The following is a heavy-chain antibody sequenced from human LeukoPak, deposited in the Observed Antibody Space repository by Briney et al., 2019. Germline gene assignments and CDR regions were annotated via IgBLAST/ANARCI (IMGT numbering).Heavy chain of an antibody. V-gene: IGHV4-31*03. J-gene: IGHJ5*02. Sequence: SQTLSLTYTVSGGSISSGGYSWSWIRQHPGKGLEWIGYIYYSGSTYYNPSLKSRVTISVDTSKNQFSLKLSSVTAADTAVYYCARDSGDSNYGVHWFDPWGQGTLVTVSS. D-gene: IGHD4-4*01. CDR1: GGSISSGGYS. CDR2: IYYSGST. CDR3: ARDSGDSNYGVHWFDP.